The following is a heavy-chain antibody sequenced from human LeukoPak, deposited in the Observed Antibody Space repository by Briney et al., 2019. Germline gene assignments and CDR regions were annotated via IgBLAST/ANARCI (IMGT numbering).Heavy chain of an antibody. CDR1: GGSMSSYY. CDR3: ARRAVDCSGGSCYDWFDP. V-gene: IGHV4-4*07. CDR2: IYTSGST. D-gene: IGHD2-15*01. Sequence: SETLSPTCTVSGGSMSSYYWSWIRQPAGKGLEWIGRIYTSGSTDYNPSLKSRVTMSVDTSKNQFSLKLSSVTAADTAVYYCARRAVDCSGGSCYDWFDPWGQGTLVTVSS. J-gene: IGHJ5*02.